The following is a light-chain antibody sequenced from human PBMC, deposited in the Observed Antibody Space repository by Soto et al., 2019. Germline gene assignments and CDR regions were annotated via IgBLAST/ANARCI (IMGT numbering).Light chain of an antibody. Sequence: EIVLTQSPSALSLSPGDRATLSCTASQSARSFLACYQQKPVQAPRLLIYDGFNRATGIPARFSASGSGTDFTLTISSLEPEDFAVDYCQQRNSWPLTCGGGTKLEMK. CDR2: DGF. V-gene: IGKV3-11*01. CDR1: QSARSF. J-gene: IGKJ4*01. CDR3: QQRNSWPLT.